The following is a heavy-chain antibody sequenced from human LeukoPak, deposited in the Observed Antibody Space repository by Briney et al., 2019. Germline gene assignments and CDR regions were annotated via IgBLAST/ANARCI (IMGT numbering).Heavy chain of an antibody. CDR1: GGTFSSYA. CDR2: IIPILGIA. J-gene: IGHJ4*02. D-gene: IGHD2-2*01. CDR3: ARGWGIVVVPAASLDY. V-gene: IGHV1-69*04. Sequence: SVKVSCKASGGTFSSYAISWVRQAPGQGLEWMGRIIPILGIANYAQKFQGRVTITADKSTSTAYMELNSLRAEDTAVYYCARGWGIVVVPAASLDYWGQGTLVTVSS.